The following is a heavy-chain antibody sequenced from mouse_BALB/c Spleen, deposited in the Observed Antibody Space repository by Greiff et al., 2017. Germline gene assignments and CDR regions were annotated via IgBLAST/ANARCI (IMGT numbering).Heavy chain of an antibody. CDR1: GFNIKDTY. V-gene: IGHV14-3*02. Sequence: EVQRVESGAELVKPGASVKLSCTASGFNIKDTYMHWVKQRPEQGLEWIGRIDPANGNTKYDPKFQGKATITADTSSNTAYLQLSSLTSEDTAVYYCARELGLRAFAYWGQGTLVTVSA. CDR2: IDPANGNT. CDR3: ARELGLRAFAY. D-gene: IGHD3-1*01. J-gene: IGHJ3*01.